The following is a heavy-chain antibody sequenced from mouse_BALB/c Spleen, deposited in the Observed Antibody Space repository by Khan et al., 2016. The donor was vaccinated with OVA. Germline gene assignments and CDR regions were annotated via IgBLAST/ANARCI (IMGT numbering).Heavy chain of an antibody. V-gene: IGHV1-4*01. J-gene: IGHJ3*01. CDR2: INPSNDYT. Sequence: QVQLQQSGAELARPGASVKMSCKASGYTFTSYTIHWIKKRPGQGLEWIGYINPSNDYTNYNQKFKDKATLTTDKSSTTAYLRLSSLTSDDSAVYNCVRDGAYHRNDGWFAYWGQGTRVTVSA. D-gene: IGHD2-14*01. CDR3: VRDGAYHRNDGWFAY. CDR1: GYTFTSYT.